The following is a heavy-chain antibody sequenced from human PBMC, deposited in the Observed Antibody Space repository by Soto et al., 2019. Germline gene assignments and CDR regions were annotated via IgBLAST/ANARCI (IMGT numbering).Heavy chain of an antibody. CDR1: GDTFTSYY. CDR2: INPSGST. J-gene: IGHJ4*02. V-gene: IGHV1-46*03. D-gene: IGHD2-15*01. CDR3: ARVYCSRGSCYSTDY. Sequence: ASVKVSCKASGDTFTSYYMHWVRQAPGQGLEWMGIINPSGSTSYAQKFQGRVTMTRDTSTSTVYMELSSLRSEDTAVYYCARVYCSRGSCYSTDYWGQGTLVIVSS.